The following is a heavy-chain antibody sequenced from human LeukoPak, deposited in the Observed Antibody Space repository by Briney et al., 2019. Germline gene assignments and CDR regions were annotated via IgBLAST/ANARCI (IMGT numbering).Heavy chain of an antibody. CDR2: ISGSGSNT. J-gene: IGHJ6*02. D-gene: IGHD3-3*01. CDR1: GFTFSTYN. V-gene: IGHV3-23*01. Sequence: GGSLRLSCAASGFTFSTYNMVWVRQPPGKGLEWVSIISGSGSNTYYADSVKGRFTISRDNSKNTVYLQMSSLRAEDTAIYYCAKYLSGNYYHGLDVWGQGTTVPVSS. CDR3: AKYLSGNYYHGLDV.